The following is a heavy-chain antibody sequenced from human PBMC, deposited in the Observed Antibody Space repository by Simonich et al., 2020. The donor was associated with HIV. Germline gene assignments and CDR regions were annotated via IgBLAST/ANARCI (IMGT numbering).Heavy chain of an antibody. CDR1: GGSFCGYY. Sequence: QVQLQQWGAGLLKPSETLSLTCAVYGGSFCGYYWSWILQPPGKGLEWIGEINHSGSTNYNPSLTSRVTISVDTSKNQFSLKLSSVTAADTAVYYCARRHPTTVTTPYFDYWGQGTLVTVSS. CDR3: ARRHPTTVTTPYFDY. J-gene: IGHJ4*02. CDR2: INHSGST. V-gene: IGHV4-34*01. D-gene: IGHD4-17*01.